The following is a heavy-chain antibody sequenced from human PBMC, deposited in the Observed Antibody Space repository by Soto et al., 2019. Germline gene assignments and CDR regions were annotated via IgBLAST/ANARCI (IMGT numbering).Heavy chain of an antibody. CDR1: GCSISSYY. CDR3: SRHPGYDSIGHYRNWCDP. CDR2: IYDSGST. Sequence: QVQLQESGPGLVKPSETLSLTCTVSGCSISSYYWSWIRQPPGKGLEWMGYIYDSGSTKYNPSLKIRVTISVDTSKIQFSLKLSSVTAADTGVYYCSRHPGYDSIGHYRNWCDPWGQGTLVTVSS. D-gene: IGHD3-22*01. J-gene: IGHJ5*02. V-gene: IGHV4-59*08.